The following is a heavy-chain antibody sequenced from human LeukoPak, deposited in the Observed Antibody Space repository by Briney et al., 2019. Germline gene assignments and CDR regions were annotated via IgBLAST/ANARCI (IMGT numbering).Heavy chain of an antibody. CDR1: GFTFGDYA. CDR2: IRSKTYGGTT. V-gene: IGHV3-49*04. Sequence: GRSLRLSCTASGFTFGDYAMTWVRQAPGKGLEWIGFIRSKTYGGTTEYAASVKGRFTISRDDSKNIAYPQMNSLKTEDTAMYYCPRAHCSGGTCYGNDAFDIWGQGTMVTVSS. CDR3: PRAHCSGGTCYGNDAFDI. J-gene: IGHJ3*02. D-gene: IGHD2-15*01.